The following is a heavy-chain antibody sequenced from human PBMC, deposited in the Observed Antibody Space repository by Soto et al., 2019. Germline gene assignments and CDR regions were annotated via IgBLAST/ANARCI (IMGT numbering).Heavy chain of an antibody. CDR3: ARDPGIPGRYWYFDL. V-gene: IGHV1-2*04. CDR2: VNPKRGDA. J-gene: IGHJ2*01. Sequence: QVLLVQSGAEVKKPGASVKVSCKASGYKFTDYYIHWVRQAPGQGPEWMGWVNPKRGDAVYAPKFQGWVTMTRDTATTTAYLEVNRLKSDDTAVYYCARDPGIPGRYWYFDLWGRGTLVTVSS. CDR1: GYKFTDYY. D-gene: IGHD1-20*01.